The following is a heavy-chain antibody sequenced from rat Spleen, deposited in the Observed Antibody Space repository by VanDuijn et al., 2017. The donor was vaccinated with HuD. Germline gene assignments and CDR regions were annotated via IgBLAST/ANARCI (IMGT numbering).Heavy chain of an antibody. D-gene: IGHD4-3*01. CDR2: ICYEGSST. Sequence: EVQLVESGGGLVQPGRSLKLSCAVSGFTFSDYYMAWVRQAPNKGLEWVASICYEGSSTYYGDSVKGRFTISRDNAKSTLYLQMNSLRSEDTATYYCARHGGGRTYVMDAWGQGASVTVSS. CDR3: ARHGGGRTYVMDA. CDR1: GFTFSDYY. V-gene: IGHV5-22*01. J-gene: IGHJ4*01.